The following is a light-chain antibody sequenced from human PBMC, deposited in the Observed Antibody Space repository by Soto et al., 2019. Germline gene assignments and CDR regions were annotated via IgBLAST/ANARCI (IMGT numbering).Light chain of an antibody. J-gene: IGKJ1*01. V-gene: IGKV1-17*01. CDR3: LQHDTYPRT. CDR1: QGIRNN. Sequence: DIQMTQSPSSLFASVGARVTIPCRASQGIRNNLGWYQQKPGKAPKRLIYGTSNLQYGAPSRFSGSGPGTEFTLTITSLQPEDVATYYCLQHDTYPRTFGQGTRV. CDR2: GTS.